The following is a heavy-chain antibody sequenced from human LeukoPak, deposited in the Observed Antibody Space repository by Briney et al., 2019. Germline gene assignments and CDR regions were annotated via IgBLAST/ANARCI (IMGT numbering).Heavy chain of an antibody. CDR1: GFTFSTYA. J-gene: IGHJ6*03. Sequence: PGGSLRLSCAASGFTFSTYAMSWVRQVPGKGLEWVSGISGSGDNTNYADSVKGRFTISRDNSKNTLSLQMSSLRVEDTAVYYCARDRSCTGGSCYMDVWGRGTTVTVSS. CDR2: ISGSGDNT. D-gene: IGHD2-15*01. CDR3: ARDRSCTGGSCYMDV. V-gene: IGHV3-23*01.